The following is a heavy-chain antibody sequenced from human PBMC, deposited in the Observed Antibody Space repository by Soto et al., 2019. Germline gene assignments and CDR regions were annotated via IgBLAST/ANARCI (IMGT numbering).Heavy chain of an antibody. V-gene: IGHV1-69*01. CDR3: ARNGAYSSSLSQYSGMDV. Sequence: QVQLVQSGAEVKEPGSSVRVSCKASGGTFDNFIMNWVRQTPGRGLEWMGGIVPMLGTPTYAEKFKGRVTISATGSTRPMYMEVTSLRYEDTAIYYCARNGAYSSSLSQYSGMDVWGQGTTVTVSS. CDR2: IVPMLGTP. J-gene: IGHJ6*02. CDR1: GGTFDNFI. D-gene: IGHD3-16*01.